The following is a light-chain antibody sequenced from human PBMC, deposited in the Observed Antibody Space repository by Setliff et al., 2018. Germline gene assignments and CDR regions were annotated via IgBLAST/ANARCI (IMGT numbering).Light chain of an antibody. V-gene: IGLV2-8*01. Sequence: QSALAQPPSASGSPGQSVTISCTGTSSDISSYNYVSWYQQHPGKAPKLMICEVSKRPSGVPDRFSGSKSGNTASLTVSGLQAEDEADYYCSSYEGSNNYVFGTGTKVTVL. J-gene: IGLJ1*01. CDR2: EVS. CDR1: SSDISSYNY. CDR3: SSYEGSNNYV.